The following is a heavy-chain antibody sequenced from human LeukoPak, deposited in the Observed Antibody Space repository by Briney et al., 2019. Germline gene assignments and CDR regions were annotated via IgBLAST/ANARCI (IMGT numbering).Heavy chain of an antibody. CDR1: GGSISSSSYY. V-gene: IGHV4-31*03. J-gene: IGHJ4*02. D-gene: IGHD5-24*01. Sequence: SETLSLTCTVSGGSISSSSYYWGWIRQHPEKGLEWIGYIYYSGSTYYNPSLKSRITISLDTSKNQFSLKLSSVTAADTAVYYCARGEMATIILTWGQGTLVTVSS. CDR2: IYYSGST. CDR3: ARGEMATIILT.